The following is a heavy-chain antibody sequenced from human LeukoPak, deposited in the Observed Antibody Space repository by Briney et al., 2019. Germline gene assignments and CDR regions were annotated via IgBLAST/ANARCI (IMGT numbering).Heavy chain of an antibody. CDR2: IKQDGSEK. CDR3: ARPGQEVRGVLFDN. D-gene: IGHD3-10*01. V-gene: IGHV3-7*01. CDR1: GFTFSDYY. J-gene: IGHJ4*02. Sequence: PGGSLRLSCATSGFTFSDYYMSWIRQAPGKGLEWVANIKQDGSEKYYVDSVEGRFTISRDNAKNSLYLQMNSLRAEDTAVYYCARPGQEVRGVLFDNWGQGILVTVSS.